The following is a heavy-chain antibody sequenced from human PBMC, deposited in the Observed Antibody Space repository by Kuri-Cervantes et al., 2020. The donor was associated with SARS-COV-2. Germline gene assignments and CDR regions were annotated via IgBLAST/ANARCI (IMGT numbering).Heavy chain of an antibody. Sequence: LRLSCAVSGYSISSSNWWGWIRQPPEKGLEWIGYIYYSGSTYYNPSLKSRVTMSVDTSKNQFSLKLSSVTAVDTAVYYCARRDSSSWAIDYWGQGTLVTVSS. V-gene: IGHV4-28*01. CDR3: ARRDSSSWAIDY. J-gene: IGHJ4*02. D-gene: IGHD6-13*01. CDR1: GYSISSSNW. CDR2: IYYSGST.